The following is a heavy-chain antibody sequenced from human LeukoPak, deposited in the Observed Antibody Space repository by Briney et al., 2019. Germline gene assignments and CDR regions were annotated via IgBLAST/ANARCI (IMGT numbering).Heavy chain of an antibody. V-gene: IGHV4-30-4*08. Sequence: SQTLSLTCTVSGGSISSGDYYWSWIRQPPGKGLEWIGYIYYSGSTYYNPSLESRVTISVDTSKNQFSLKLSSVTAAGTAVYYCARGFRGVVVVPADYFDYWGQGTLVTVSS. D-gene: IGHD2-2*01. J-gene: IGHJ4*02. CDR2: IYYSGST. CDR3: ARGFRGVVVVPADYFDY. CDR1: GGSISSGDYY.